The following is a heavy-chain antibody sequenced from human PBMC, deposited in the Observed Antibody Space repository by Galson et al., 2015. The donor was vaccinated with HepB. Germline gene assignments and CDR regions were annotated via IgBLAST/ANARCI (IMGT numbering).Heavy chain of an antibody. CDR3: AHIPGWFGDLYGLDV. D-gene: IGHD3-10*01. CDR2: IYWDDDE. J-gene: IGHJ6*02. V-gene: IGHV2-5*02. CDR1: GFSLSTSGVG. Sequence: PALVTPTQTLTLTCTFSGFSLSTSGVGVGWIRQPPGKALEWLGLIYWDDDERYSPSLKSRLTITKGTSKNQVVLTMTNMDPVDTGTYYCAHIPGWFGDLYGLDVWGQGTTVTVSS.